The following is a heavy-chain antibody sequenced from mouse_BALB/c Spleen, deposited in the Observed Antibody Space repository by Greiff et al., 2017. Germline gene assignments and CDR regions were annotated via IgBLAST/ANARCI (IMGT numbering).Heavy chain of an antibody. CDR3: TRGNYEGYAMDY. J-gene: IGHJ4*01. CDR2: IYPGNSDT. D-gene: IGHD2-1*01. V-gene: IGHV1-5*01. CDR1: GYSFTSYW. Sequence: VHVKQSGTVLARPGASVKMSCKASGYSFTSYWMHWVKQRPGQGLEWIGAIYPGNSDTSYNQKFKGKAKLTAVTSASTAYMELSSLTNEDSAVYYCTRGNYEGYAMDYWGQGTSVTVSS.